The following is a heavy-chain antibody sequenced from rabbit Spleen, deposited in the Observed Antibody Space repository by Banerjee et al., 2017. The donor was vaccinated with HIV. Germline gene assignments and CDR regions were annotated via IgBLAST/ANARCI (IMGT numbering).Heavy chain of an antibody. CDR1: GFSFSSSDD. CDR2: IAGSSSGFT. CDR3: ARRDTEHGYGLNF. J-gene: IGHJ3*01. V-gene: IGHV1S40*01. Sequence: QSLEESVGDLVKPGASLTLTGTASGFSFSSSDDMCWVRQATGKGLEWISCIAGSSSGFTYSATWAKGRFTCSKTSSTTVTLQLTSLTAADTATYFCARRDTEHGYGLNFWGQGTLVTVS. D-gene: IGHD6-1*01.